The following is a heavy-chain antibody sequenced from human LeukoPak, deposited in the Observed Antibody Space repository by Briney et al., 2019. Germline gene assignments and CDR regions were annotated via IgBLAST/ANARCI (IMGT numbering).Heavy chain of an antibody. Sequence: PGGSLRLSCAASGFTFNTYGMTWFRQAPGKGLEWVAVISYDGSNKYYADSVKGRFTISRDNSKNTLYLQMNSLRAEDTAVYYCAKGYGSGSTIDYWGQGTLVTVSS. CDR3: AKGYGSGSTIDY. D-gene: IGHD3-10*01. CDR1: GFTFNTYG. J-gene: IGHJ4*02. V-gene: IGHV3-30*18. CDR2: ISYDGSNK.